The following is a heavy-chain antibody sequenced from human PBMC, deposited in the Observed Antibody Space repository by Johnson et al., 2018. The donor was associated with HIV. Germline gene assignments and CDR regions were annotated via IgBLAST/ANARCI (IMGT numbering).Heavy chain of an antibody. V-gene: IGHV3-74*01. J-gene: IGHJ3*02. Sequence: VQLVESGGGLVQPGGSLRLSCAASGFTFSSYWMHWVRQAPGQGLVWVSRINSDGSSTYSADSVKGRFTISRDNSKNTLNLQMNSLIAEDTAVYYCARELATMCAFDIWGQGTMVTVSS. CDR3: ARELATMCAFDI. CDR2: INSDGSST. CDR1: GFTFSSYW. D-gene: IGHD5-12*01.